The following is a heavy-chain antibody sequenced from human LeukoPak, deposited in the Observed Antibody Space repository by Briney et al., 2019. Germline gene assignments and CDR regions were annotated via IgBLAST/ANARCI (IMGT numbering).Heavy chain of an antibody. CDR1: GYTFIDYY. CDR2: INPNNGGT. Sequence: ASVKVSFKASGYTFIDYYMHWVRQAPGQGLEWMGWINPNNGGTHYAQMFQGRVTLTRDTSISTAYLELRWLTSDDTAVHYCARDLYGSGSYYVAWGQGTLVTVSS. CDR3: ARDLYGSGSYYVA. J-gene: IGHJ5*02. V-gene: IGHV1-2*02. D-gene: IGHD3-10*01.